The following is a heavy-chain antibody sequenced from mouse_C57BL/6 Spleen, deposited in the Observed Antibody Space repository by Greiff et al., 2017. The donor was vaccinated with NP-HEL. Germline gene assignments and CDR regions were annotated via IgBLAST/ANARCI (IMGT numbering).Heavy chain of an antibody. Sequence: EVQRVESGGGLVKPGGSLKLSCAASGFTFSSYAMSWVRQTPEKRLEWVATISDGGSYTYYPDNVKGRFTISRDNAKNNLYLQMSHLKSEDTAMYYCARDHGYYGSSYYFDYWGQGTTLTVSS. CDR3: ARDHGYYGSSYYFDY. J-gene: IGHJ2*01. V-gene: IGHV5-4*01. CDR1: GFTFSSYA. D-gene: IGHD1-1*01. CDR2: ISDGGSYT.